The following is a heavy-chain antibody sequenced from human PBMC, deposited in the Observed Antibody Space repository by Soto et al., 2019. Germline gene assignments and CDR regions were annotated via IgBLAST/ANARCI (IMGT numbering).Heavy chain of an antibody. V-gene: IGHV1-3*01. Sequence: GASVKVSCKASGNTLARYAIHWVRQAPGQGLECMGWIDAGNGNTESSQKFRGRVTITWDPSARTAYMEVSSLRPEDTAVYYCARGGTYKYGYFDYWGQGTQVTVSS. J-gene: IGHJ4*02. D-gene: IGHD5-18*01. CDR3: ARGGTYKYGYFDY. CDR2: IDAGNGNT. CDR1: GNTLARYA.